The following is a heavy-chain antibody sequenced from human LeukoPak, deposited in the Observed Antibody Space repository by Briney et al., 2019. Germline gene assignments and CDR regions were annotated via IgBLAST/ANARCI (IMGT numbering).Heavy chain of an antibody. D-gene: IGHD3-10*01. CDR1: GFTFSSYA. CDR3: AKAGTMVRGVILRFDY. Sequence: GGSLRLSYAAPGFTFSSYAMSWVRQAPGKGLEWVSAISGSGGSTYYADSVKGRFTISRDNSKNTLYLQVNSLRAEDTAVYYCAKAGTMVRGVILRFDYWGQGTLVTVSS. J-gene: IGHJ4*02. V-gene: IGHV3-23*01. CDR2: ISGSGGST.